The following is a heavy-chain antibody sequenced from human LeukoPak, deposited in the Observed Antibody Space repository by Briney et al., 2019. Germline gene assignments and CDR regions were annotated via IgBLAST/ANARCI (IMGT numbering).Heavy chain of an antibody. Sequence: GASVNVSCKASGYTFTSYWIQWVRQAPGQGLEWMGLINPNDGSTTYTHKFQGRVTMTRDTSTSTVYMDLSSLTSEDTAVYYCARAPRDSSTMLDYWGQGTLVTVSS. CDR1: GYTFTSYW. J-gene: IGHJ4*02. CDR2: INPNDGST. D-gene: IGHD6-13*01. CDR3: ARAPRDSSTMLDY. V-gene: IGHV1-46*01.